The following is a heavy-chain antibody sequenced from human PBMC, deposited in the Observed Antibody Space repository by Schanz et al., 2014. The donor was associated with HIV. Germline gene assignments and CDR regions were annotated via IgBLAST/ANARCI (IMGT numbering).Heavy chain of an antibody. D-gene: IGHD2-2*01. V-gene: IGHV3-30-3*01. CDR1: GFTLSNSA. Sequence: QVQLVESGGGVVQPGRSLRLSCAASGFTLSNSAMHWVRQAPGKGLEWVAIISFDGSNKYYADSVKGRFTISRDNSKNTNTLYLQMNSLRADDTAVYFCARDPGLCNSASCRRYWYFDLWGRGTPVNVFS. CDR2: ISFDGSNK. CDR3: ARDPGLCNSASCRRYWYFDL. J-gene: IGHJ2*01.